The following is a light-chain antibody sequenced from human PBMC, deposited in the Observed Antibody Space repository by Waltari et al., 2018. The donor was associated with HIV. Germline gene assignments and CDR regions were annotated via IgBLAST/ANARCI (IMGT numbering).Light chain of an antibody. Sequence: QSVLTPPHSVSGAPGQRVTIPCTGSSSHIGAGYDVHWYQQLPGTAPKLLIYRNNKRPSGVPDRFSGSKSGTSASLAISGLRYDDEADYYCAAWDDTLTVVFGGGTKLTVL. V-gene: IGLV1-47*01. J-gene: IGLJ2*01. CDR2: RNN. CDR1: SSHIGAGYD. CDR3: AAWDDTLTVV.